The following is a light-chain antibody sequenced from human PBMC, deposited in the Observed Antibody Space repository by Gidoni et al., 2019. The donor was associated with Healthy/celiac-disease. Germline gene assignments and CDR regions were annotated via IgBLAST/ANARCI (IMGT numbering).Light chain of an antibody. CDR3: CSYAGSYTWV. CDR1: SRDVGGYNY. CDR2: DVS. V-gene: IGLV2-11*01. Sequence: QSALTQPRSVSGSPAQSVPISCTGTSRDVGGYNYVSWYQQHPGKAPKLMIYDVSKRPSGVPDRFSGSKSGNPASLTISGLQAEDEADYYCCSYAGSYTWVFGGGTKLTVL. J-gene: IGLJ3*02.